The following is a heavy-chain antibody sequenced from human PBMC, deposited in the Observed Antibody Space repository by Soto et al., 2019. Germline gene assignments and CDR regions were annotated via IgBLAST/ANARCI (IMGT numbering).Heavy chain of an antibody. D-gene: IGHD6-13*01. J-gene: IGHJ6*02. CDR2: ISWNSGSI. Sequence: EVQLVESGGGLVQPGRSLRLSCAASGFTFDDYAMHWVRQAPGKGLEWVSGISWNSGSIGYADSVKGRFTISRDNAKNSLYLQMNSLRAEDTALYYCAKGDSSSFYYGMDVWGQGTTLTFSS. V-gene: IGHV3-9*01. CDR3: AKGDSSSFYYGMDV. CDR1: GFTFDDYA.